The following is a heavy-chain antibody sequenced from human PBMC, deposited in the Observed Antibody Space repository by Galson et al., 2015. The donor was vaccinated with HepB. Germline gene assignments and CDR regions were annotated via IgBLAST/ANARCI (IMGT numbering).Heavy chain of an antibody. CDR3: ARGPSYDSSGP. CDR1: GGSFSGYY. D-gene: IGHD3-22*01. Sequence: SETLSLTCAVYGGSFSGYYWSWIRQPPGKGLEWIGEINHSGSTNYNPSLKSRVAISVDTSKNQFSLKLSSVTAADTAVYYCARGPSYDSSGPWGQGTLVTVSS. J-gene: IGHJ5*02. CDR2: INHSGST. V-gene: IGHV4-34*01.